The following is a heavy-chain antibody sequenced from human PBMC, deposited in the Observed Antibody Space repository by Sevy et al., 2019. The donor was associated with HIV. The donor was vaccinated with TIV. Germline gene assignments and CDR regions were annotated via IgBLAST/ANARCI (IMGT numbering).Heavy chain of an antibody. Sequence: GGSLRLSCAASGFSFSSYGMHWVRQAPGKGLEWMSYIKYDGSNKDYADSVKGRFTISRDNSKNTLYLQMNSRRVEDTAVFYCVKEGGGEGGDHWGQGTLVTVSS. CDR2: IKYDGSNK. J-gene: IGHJ4*02. CDR3: VKEGGGEGGDH. CDR1: GFSFSSYG. V-gene: IGHV3-30*02. D-gene: IGHD2-21*01.